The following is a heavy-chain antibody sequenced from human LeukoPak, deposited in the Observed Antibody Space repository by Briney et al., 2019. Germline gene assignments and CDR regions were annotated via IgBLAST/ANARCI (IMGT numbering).Heavy chain of an antibody. Sequence: SETLSLTCAVHGGSFSGYYWSWIRQTPGKGLEWIGEINHSGSTNYNPSLKSRVTISVDTSKNQFSLKLSSVTAADTAVYYCARVPGRYFDLQNKYYFVYWGQGTLVTVSS. D-gene: IGHD3-9*01. CDR2: INHSGST. CDR3: ARVPGRYFDLQNKYYFVY. CDR1: GGSFSGYY. J-gene: IGHJ4*02. V-gene: IGHV4-34*01.